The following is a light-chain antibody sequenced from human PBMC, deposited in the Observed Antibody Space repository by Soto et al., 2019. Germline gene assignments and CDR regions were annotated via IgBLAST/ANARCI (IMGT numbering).Light chain of an antibody. V-gene: IGLV1-44*01. CDR3: AAWDDSLNGLVV. Sequence: QSVLTQPPSASGTPGQRVTISCSGSSSNIGSNTVNWYQQLPGTAPKLLIYSNNQRPSGVPDRFSGSKSGTSASLAISGLQSEDAADYYCAAWDDSLNGLVVFGGGTKLTVL. J-gene: IGLJ2*01. CDR1: SSNIGSNT. CDR2: SNN.